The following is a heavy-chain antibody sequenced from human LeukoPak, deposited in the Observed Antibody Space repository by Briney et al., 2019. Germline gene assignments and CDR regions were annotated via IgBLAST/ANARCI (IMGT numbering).Heavy chain of an antibody. CDR1: AFTFSSYS. Sequence: PGRPLSPSRAASAFTFSSYSMNWVRPAPRKGPHWVSAITGSGGTTYYADSVKGRFTISRDNSKNTLYLQMNSLRAEDTAVYYCAKIQGYFDYWGQGNLVTVSS. CDR3: AKIQGYFDY. J-gene: IGHJ4*02. V-gene: IGHV3-23*01. CDR2: ITGSGGTT.